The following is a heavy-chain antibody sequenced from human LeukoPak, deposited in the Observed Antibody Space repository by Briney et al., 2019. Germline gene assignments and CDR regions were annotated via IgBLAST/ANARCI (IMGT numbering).Heavy chain of an antibody. J-gene: IGHJ5*01. CDR1: GFTFSSYG. V-gene: IGHV3-23*01. CDR3: AKNGYSSGWYDS. Sequence: GGSLRLSCAASGFTFSSYGMSWVRQAPGKGLEWVSAISGSGGSTYYADSVKGRFTISRDNSKNTLYLHMNSLRAEDTALYYCAKNGYSSGWYDSWGQGILVTVSS. CDR2: ISGSGGST. D-gene: IGHD6-25*01.